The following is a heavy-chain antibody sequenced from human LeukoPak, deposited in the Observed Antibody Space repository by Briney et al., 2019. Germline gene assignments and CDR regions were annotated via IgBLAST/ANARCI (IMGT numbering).Heavy chain of an antibody. CDR1: EFTFGDYA. V-gene: IGHV3-49*04. CDR2: IRSKDNDGKT. J-gene: IGHJ4*02. D-gene: IGHD1-26*01. CDR3: TRGRRASHDY. Sequence: GGSLRLSCTASEFTFGDYAISWVRQAPGKGLEWLGFIRSKDNDGKTDYAASVKGRFTISRDDSKSIAYLQMNSLKTEDTAVYYCTRGRRASHDYWGQGTLVTVSS.